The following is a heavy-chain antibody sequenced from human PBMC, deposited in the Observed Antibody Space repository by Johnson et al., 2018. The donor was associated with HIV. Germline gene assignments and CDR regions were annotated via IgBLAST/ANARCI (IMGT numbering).Heavy chain of an antibody. D-gene: IGHD4-23*01. CDR2: IKQDGSEK. V-gene: IGHV3-7*05. J-gene: IGHJ3*02. CDR3: ARATAYGGRVDGFDI. Sequence: VQLVESGGGLVHPGGSLRLSCATSGFTFSSYWMSWVRQAPGKGLEWVANIKQDGSEKYYVDSVKGRFIISRDNAKNSLDLQMNSLRGEDTALYYCARATAYGGRVDGFDIWGQGTMVTVSS. CDR1: GFTFSSYW.